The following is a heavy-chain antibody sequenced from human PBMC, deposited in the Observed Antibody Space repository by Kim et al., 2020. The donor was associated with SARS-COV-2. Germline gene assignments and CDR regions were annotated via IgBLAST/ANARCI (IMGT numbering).Heavy chain of an antibody. J-gene: IGHJ6*02. D-gene: IGHD3-10*01. CDR3: ARVDYGSGSYYYYGMDV. CDR1: GYTFTSYG. V-gene: IGHV1-18*01. CDR2: ISAYNGNT. Sequence: ASVKVSCKASGYTFTSYGISWVRQAPGQGLEWMGWISAYNGNTNYAQKLQGRVTMTTDTSTSTAYMELRSLRSDDTAVYYCARVDYGSGSYYYYGMDVWGQGTTVTVSS.